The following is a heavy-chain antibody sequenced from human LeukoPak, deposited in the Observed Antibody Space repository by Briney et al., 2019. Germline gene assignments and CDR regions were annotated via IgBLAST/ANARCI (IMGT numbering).Heavy chain of an antibody. V-gene: IGHV3-30*18. D-gene: IGHD6-19*01. J-gene: IGHJ4*02. CDR2: ISNDGNDE. CDR1: GFSFSGYG. CDR3: AKGRRIAVAGSCDY. Sequence: GGSLRLSCAASGFSFSGYGIHWVRQAPGKGLEWVAGISNDGNDEYYADSVKGRFTISRDNAKNSLHLQMNSLRAGDTALYYCAKGRRIAVAGSCDYWGQGTLVTVSS.